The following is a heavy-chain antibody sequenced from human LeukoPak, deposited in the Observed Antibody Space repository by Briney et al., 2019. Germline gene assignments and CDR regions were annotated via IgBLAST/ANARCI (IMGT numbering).Heavy chain of an antibody. CDR2: IYYSGST. V-gene: IGHV4-59*01. D-gene: IGHD3-10*01. CDR1: GGSISSYY. Sequence: PSETLSLTCTVSGGSISSYYWSWIRQPPGKGLEWIGYIYYSGSTNYNPSLKSRVTISVDTSKNQFSLKLSSVTAADTAVYYCARGAPRKMIRSWYFDLWGRGTLVTVSS. CDR3: ARGAPRKMIRSWYFDL. J-gene: IGHJ2*01.